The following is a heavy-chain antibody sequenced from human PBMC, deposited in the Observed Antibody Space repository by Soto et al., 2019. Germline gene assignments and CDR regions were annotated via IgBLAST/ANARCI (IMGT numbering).Heavy chain of an antibody. CDR3: AKPSYYYDSSGYYEYYFDY. CDR2: ISYDGSKK. V-gene: IGHV3-30*18. CDR1: GFTFSSYG. D-gene: IGHD3-22*01. Sequence: QVQLVESGGGVVQPGRSLRLSCAASGFTFSSYGMHWVRQAPGKGLEWVAVISYDGSKKYYADSVKGRSTISRDNSKNTLYLQMNSLRAEDTAVYYCAKPSYYYDSSGYYEYYFDYWGQGTLVTVSS. J-gene: IGHJ4*02.